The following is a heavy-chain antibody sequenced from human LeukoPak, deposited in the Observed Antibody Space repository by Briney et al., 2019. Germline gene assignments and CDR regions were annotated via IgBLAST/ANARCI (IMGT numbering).Heavy chain of an antibody. J-gene: IGHJ3*01. CDR3: ARDWNYVNDDFDV. CDR2: ISTYNGDT. CDR1: GYTFSSYG. Sequence: ASVKVSCKASGYTFSSYGISWVRQAPGRGLEWMGWISTYNGDTNYAHKVQGRVTMTTDTSTRTAYMELRSLRSDDTAVYYCARDWNYVNDDFDVWGQGTTVTVSS. V-gene: IGHV1-18*01. D-gene: IGHD1-7*01.